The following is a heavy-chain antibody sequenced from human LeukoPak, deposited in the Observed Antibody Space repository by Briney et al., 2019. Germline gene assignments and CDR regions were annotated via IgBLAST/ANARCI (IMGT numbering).Heavy chain of an antibody. J-gene: IGHJ6*02. D-gene: IGHD5-12*01. CDR1: GFTFSNYW. Sequence: GGSLRLSCAASGFTFSNYWMHWVRQAPGKGLVWVSRINSYGSSTSYADSVKGRFTISRDNAKNTLYLQMNSLRAEDTAVYYCASQPSGSYYYFGMDVWGRGTTVTVSS. CDR2: INSYGSST. CDR3: ASQPSGSYYYFGMDV. V-gene: IGHV3-74*01.